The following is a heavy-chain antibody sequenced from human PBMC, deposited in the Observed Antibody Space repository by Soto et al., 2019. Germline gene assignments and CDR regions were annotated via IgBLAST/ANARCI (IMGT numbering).Heavy chain of an antibody. D-gene: IGHD5-18*01. CDR1: GFTFTGFG. CDR2: ITASNGNT. CDR3: ARGYSYGSYWYFDL. V-gene: IGHV1-18*04. Sequence: QLVQSGAEVKNPGASVKVSCKASGFTFTGFGITWVRQAPGQGLEWMGWITASNGNTNYAQNLQGRVTMTTDTSTSTAYMELWRLRSDDTAVYYCARGYSYGSYWYFDLWGRGTLVTVSS. J-gene: IGHJ2*01.